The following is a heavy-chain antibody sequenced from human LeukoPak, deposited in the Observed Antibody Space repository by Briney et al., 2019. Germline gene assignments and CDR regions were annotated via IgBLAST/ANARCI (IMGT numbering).Heavy chain of an antibody. CDR3: AREIRYRSGYYSAPGKLDY. CDR2: INHSGST. J-gene: IGHJ4*02. D-gene: IGHD3-3*01. V-gene: IGHV4-39*07. Sequence: SETLSLTCTVSGGSISSSSYFWGWIRQPPGKGLGWIGEINHSGSTNYNPSLKSRVTISVDTSKNQFSLKLSSVTAADTAVYYCAREIRYRSGYYSAPGKLDYWGQGTLVTVSS. CDR1: GGSISSSSYF.